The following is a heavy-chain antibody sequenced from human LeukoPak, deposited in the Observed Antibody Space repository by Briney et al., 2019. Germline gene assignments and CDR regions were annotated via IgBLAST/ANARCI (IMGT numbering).Heavy chain of an antibody. V-gene: IGHV1-3*01. D-gene: IGHD4-17*01. Sequence: GASVKVPCKASGYTFTSYAMHWVRQAPGQRLEWMGWINAGNGNTKYSQKFQGRVTITRDTSASTAYMELSSLRSEDTAVYYCARAPTVTTSSYNWFDPWGQGTLVTVSS. CDR2: INAGNGNT. J-gene: IGHJ5*02. CDR1: GYTFTSYA. CDR3: ARAPTVTTSSYNWFDP.